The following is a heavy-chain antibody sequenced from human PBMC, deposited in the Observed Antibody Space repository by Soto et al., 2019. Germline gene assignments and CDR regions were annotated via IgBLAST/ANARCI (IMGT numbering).Heavy chain of an antibody. J-gene: IGHJ4*02. CDR3: ANGGGKYYYDSSGYSPFRY. D-gene: IGHD3-22*01. Sequence: PGGSLRLSCAASGFTFSSYAMSWVRQAPGKGLEWVSAISGSGGSTYYADSVKGRFTISRDNSKNTLYLQMNSLRAEDTAVYYCANGGGKYYYDSSGYSPFRYWGQGTLVTVSS. V-gene: IGHV3-23*01. CDR1: GFTFSSYA. CDR2: ISGSGGST.